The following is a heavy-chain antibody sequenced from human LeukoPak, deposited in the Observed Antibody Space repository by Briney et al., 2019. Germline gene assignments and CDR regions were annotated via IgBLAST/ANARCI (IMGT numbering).Heavy chain of an antibody. Sequence: PGGSLRLSSAASGFTFGNSWVHWVRQAPGKGLVWVSLINADGSTTTYADSVKGRFTISRDNARDTLSLQMNSLTIEDTAVYYCVVVVEPPDSDGFDVWGQGTIITVSS. CDR3: VVVVEPPDSDGFDV. CDR2: INADGSTT. D-gene: IGHD1-14*01. J-gene: IGHJ3*01. CDR1: GFTFGNSW. V-gene: IGHV3-74*01.